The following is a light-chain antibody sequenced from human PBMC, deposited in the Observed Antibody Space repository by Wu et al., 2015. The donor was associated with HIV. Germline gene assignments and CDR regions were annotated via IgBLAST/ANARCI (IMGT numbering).Light chain of an antibody. CDR1: RTASNW. CDR3: QQDNSYSWA. J-gene: IGKJ1*01. V-gene: IGKV1-5*03. Sequence: DVQMTQSPSTLSASVGDRVTITCRASRTASNWLAWYQQKPGKAPNLLIYKTSTLESGVPSRFSGSGSGTEFTLTISSLQPDDFATYYCQQDNSYSWAFGQGTKVEMK. CDR2: KTS.